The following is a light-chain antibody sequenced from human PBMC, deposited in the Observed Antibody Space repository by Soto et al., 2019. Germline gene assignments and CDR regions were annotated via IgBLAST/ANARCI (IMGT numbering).Light chain of an antibody. CDR1: QGISNW. J-gene: IGKJ4*01. Sequence: DLQMTQSPSSVSASVGDRVTITCRASQGISNWLAWYQQQPGKAPKLLMYGASSLQSGVPSRFSGGGSGTHFTLIISSLQPEDFATYYCQQTNTFLPLTFGGGTKVEI. CDR3: QQTNTFLPLT. V-gene: IGKV1-12*01. CDR2: GAS.